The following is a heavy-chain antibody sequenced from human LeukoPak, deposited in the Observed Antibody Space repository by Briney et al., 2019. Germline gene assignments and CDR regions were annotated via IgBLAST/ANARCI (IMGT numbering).Heavy chain of an antibody. V-gene: IGHV3-21*01. CDR1: GFTFSSYS. CDR3: ARVEYSSSWYYFDY. Sequence: GGSLRLSCAASGFTFSSYSMNWVRQAPGKGLEWVSSTSSSSSYIYYADSVKGRFTISRDNAKNSLYLQMNSLRAEDTAVYYCARVEYSSSWYYFDYWGQGTLVTVSS. D-gene: IGHD6-13*01. J-gene: IGHJ4*02. CDR2: TSSSSSYI.